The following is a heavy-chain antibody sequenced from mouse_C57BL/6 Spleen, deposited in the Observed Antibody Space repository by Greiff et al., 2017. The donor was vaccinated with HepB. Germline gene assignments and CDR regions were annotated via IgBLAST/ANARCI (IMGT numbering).Heavy chain of an antibody. V-gene: IGHV1-82*01. Sequence: QVQLKESGPELVKPGASVKISCKASGYAFSSSWMNWVKQRPGKGLEWIGRIYPGDGDTNYNGKFKGKATLTADKSSSTAYMQLSSLTSEDSAVYFCARGGPAQATTWFAYWGQGTLFTVSA. CDR1: GYAFSSSW. D-gene: IGHD3-2*02. J-gene: IGHJ3*01. CDR2: IYPGDGDT. CDR3: ARGGPAQATTWFAY.